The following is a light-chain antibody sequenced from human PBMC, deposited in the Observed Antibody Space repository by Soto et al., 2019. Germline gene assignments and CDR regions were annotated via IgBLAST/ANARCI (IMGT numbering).Light chain of an antibody. CDR2: LNSDGSH. V-gene: IGLV4-69*01. CDR1: SGHSSYA. J-gene: IGLJ2*01. Sequence: QLVLTQSPSASASLGASVKLTCTLSSGHSSYAIAWHQQQPEKGPRYLMKLNSDGSHSKGDGIPDRFSGSSSGAECYLTISSLQSEDEADYYCQTWGTGIGVFGGGTKPTVL. CDR3: QTWGTGIGV.